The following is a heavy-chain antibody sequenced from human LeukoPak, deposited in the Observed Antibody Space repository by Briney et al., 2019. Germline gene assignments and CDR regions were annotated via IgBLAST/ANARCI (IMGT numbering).Heavy chain of an antibody. D-gene: IGHD2-2*01. CDR3: ARDAGDCCSTSCSNYYYYYMDV. CDR2: INPSGGST. CDR1: RYTFTSYY. V-gene: IGHV1-46*01. J-gene: IGHJ6*03. Sequence: ASVQVSCKASRYTFTSYYMHWVRQAPGQGLEWMGIINPSGGSTSYAQKFQGRVTMTRDTSTSTVYMELSSLRSEDTAVYYCARDAGDCCSTSCSNYYYYYMDVWGKGTTVTISS.